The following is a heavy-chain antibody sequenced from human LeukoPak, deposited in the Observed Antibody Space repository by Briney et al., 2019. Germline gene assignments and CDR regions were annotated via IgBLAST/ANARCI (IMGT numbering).Heavy chain of an antibody. J-gene: IGHJ5*02. V-gene: IGHV4-34*01. Sequence: SETLSLTCAVYGGSFSGYYWSWIRQAPGRGLEWIGEINHSGSASYNPSLKSRVTISVDTSKNQFSLKLNSVTAADTAVYYCARDSGTTGEVKFDPWGQGTLVTVSS. CDR2: INHSGSA. CDR3: ARDSGTTGEVKFDP. D-gene: IGHD3-10*01. CDR1: GGSFSGYY.